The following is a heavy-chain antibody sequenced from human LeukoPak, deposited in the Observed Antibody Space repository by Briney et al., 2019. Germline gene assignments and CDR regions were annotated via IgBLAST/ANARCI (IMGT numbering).Heavy chain of an antibody. J-gene: IGHJ4*02. Sequence: GGSLRLSCAVSGFTFDDYAMHWVRQVPGKGLEWVSGISWNSDTIDLADSVKGRFTIPRDNAKNSLYLQMNRLRAEDTALYYCARHVVGVGFDYWGQGTLVTVSS. V-gene: IGHV3-9*01. CDR1: GFTFDDYA. D-gene: IGHD3-22*01. CDR2: ISWNSDTI. CDR3: ARHVVGVGFDY.